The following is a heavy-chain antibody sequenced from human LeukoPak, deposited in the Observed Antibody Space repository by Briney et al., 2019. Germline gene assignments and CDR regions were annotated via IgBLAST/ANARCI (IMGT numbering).Heavy chain of an antibody. CDR1: GYSISSGYY. J-gene: IGHJ4*02. CDR2: IYHSGST. Sequence: SETLSLTCTVSGYSISSGYYWGWIRQPPGKGLEWIGYIYHSGSTYYNPSLKSRVTISVDRSKNQFSLKLSSVTAADTAVYYCARTYYYGSGRNYFDYWGQGTLVTVSS. CDR3: ARTYYYGSGRNYFDY. V-gene: IGHV4-38-2*02. D-gene: IGHD3-10*01.